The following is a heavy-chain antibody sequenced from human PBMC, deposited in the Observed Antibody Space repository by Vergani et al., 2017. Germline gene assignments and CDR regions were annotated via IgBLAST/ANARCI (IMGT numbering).Heavy chain of an antibody. Sequence: QLQLQESGPGLVKPSATLSLTCSVSGSSIRSSNYYWGWIRPPPGKGLEWIASIYYSGSPYYNPSLKSRVTISVDTSKNQFSLKLSSVTAADTAVYFCARHSTVEWLVKLGWIDPWGQGILVTVSS. CDR1: GSSIRSSNYY. J-gene: IGHJ5*02. CDR3: ARHSTVEWLVKLGWIDP. D-gene: IGHD6-19*01. V-gene: IGHV4-39*01. CDR2: IYYSGSP.